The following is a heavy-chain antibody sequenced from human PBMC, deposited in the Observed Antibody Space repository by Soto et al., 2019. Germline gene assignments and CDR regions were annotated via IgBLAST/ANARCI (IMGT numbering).Heavy chain of an antibody. CDR3: ARVKSPRLIFDY. D-gene: IGHD6-25*01. Sequence: SETLSLTCTVSGGSISSGDYYWSWIRQPPGKGLEWIGYIYYSGSTYYNPSLKSRVTISVDTSKNQFSLKLSSVTAADTAVYYCARVKSPRLIFDYWGQGSLVIVSS. V-gene: IGHV4-30-4*01. CDR1: GGSISSGDYY. J-gene: IGHJ4*02. CDR2: IYYSGST.